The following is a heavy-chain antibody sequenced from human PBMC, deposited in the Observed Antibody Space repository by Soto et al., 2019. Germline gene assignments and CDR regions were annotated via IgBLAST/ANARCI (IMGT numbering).Heavy chain of an antibody. J-gene: IGHJ6*02. V-gene: IGHV3-23*01. CDR3: AKETMDGYNTYYYYGMDV. CDR1: GFTFSSYA. Sequence: GGSLRLSCAASGFTFSSYAMSWVRQAPGKGLEWVSAISGSGGSTYYADSVKGRFTISRDNSKNTLYLQMNSLRAEDTAVYYCAKETMDGYNTYYYYGMDVWGQGTTVTVSS. D-gene: IGHD5-12*01. CDR2: ISGSGGST.